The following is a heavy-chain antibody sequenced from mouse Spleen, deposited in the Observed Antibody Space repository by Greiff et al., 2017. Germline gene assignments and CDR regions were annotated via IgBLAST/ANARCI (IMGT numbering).Heavy chain of an antibody. CDR3: ARRELGRYFDV. CDR2: ISYDGSN. D-gene: IGHD4-1*01. V-gene: IGHV3-6*01. CDR1: GYSITSGYY. J-gene: IGHJ1*03. Sequence: DVKLQESGPGLVKPSQSLSLTCSVTGYSITSGYYWNWIRQFPGNKLEWMGYISYDGSNNYNPSLKNRISITRDTSKNQFFLKLNSVTTEDTATYYCARRELGRYFDVWGTGTTVTVSS.